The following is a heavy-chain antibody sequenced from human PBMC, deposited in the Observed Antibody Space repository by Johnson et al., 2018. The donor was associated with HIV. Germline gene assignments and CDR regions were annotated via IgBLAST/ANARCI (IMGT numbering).Heavy chain of an antibody. D-gene: IGHD1-1*01. V-gene: IGHV3-74*02. CDR1: GFTVSSNW. CDR2: ISSDGSST. Sequence: VQLVESGGGLVQPGGSLRLSCAASGFTVSSNWMHWVRQAPGKGLVWVSRISSDGSSTYYEDSVQGRFTISRDNARNTMFVQMKSLRAEDTAGYYCARSGPNWAFDFWGQGTMGTVSS. J-gene: IGHJ3*01. CDR3: ARSGPNWAFDF.